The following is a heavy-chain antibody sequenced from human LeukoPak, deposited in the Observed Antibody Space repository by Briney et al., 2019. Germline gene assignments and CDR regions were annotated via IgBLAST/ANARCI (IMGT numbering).Heavy chain of an antibody. CDR3: ARGGYSYGGYYMDV. Sequence: SETLSLTCTVSGGSISSYYWSWIRQPPGKGLEWIGYIYYSGSTNYNPSLKSRVTISVDTSKNQFSLKLSSVTAADTAVYYCARGGYSYGGYYMDVWGKGTTVTVSS. V-gene: IGHV4-59*01. D-gene: IGHD5-18*01. CDR1: GGSISSYY. J-gene: IGHJ6*03. CDR2: IYYSGST.